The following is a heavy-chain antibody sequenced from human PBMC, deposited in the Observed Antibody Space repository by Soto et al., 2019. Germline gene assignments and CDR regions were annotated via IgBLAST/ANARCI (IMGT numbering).Heavy chain of an antibody. Sequence: QVQLVQSGAAVKKPGASVKVSCKASGYTFTSYAMHWVRQAPGQRLEWMGWINAGNGNTKYSQKFQGRVTITRDTSASTAYMELSSLRSEDTAVYYCARDPRPYYYGSGSYGGHYGMDVWGQGTTVTVSS. D-gene: IGHD3-10*01. V-gene: IGHV1-3*01. CDR3: ARDPRPYYYGSGSYGGHYGMDV. CDR1: GYTFTSYA. CDR2: INAGNGNT. J-gene: IGHJ6*02.